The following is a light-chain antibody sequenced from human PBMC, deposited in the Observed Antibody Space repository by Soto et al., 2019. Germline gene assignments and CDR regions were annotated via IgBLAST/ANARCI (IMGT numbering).Light chain of an antibody. J-gene: IGKJ1*01. CDR2: AAS. CDR1: QSISSN. CDR3: HQSYSTPRT. V-gene: IGKV1-39*01. Sequence: DIQMTQSPSSLSASVGDRVTLTCRASQSISSNLLWYQQKPGQAPKLLIYAASTWHSGVPSRFSGSGSGTEFTLTISRLQPEDFASYYCHQSYSTPRTFGQGTKVEIK.